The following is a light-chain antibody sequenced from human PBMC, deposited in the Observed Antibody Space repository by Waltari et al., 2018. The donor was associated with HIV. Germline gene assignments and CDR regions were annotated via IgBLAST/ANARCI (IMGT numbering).Light chain of an antibody. CDR2: EVS. Sequence: QSALTQPASVSGSPGQSITISCTGTSSDVGSYNLVSWYQQHPCKAPKLMIYEVSKRPSGVSTRFSCSKSGNTASLTISGLQAEDEADYYCCSYVGWSTILYVFGTGTKVTVL. V-gene: IGLV2-23*02. CDR3: CSYVGWSTILYV. J-gene: IGLJ1*01. CDR1: SSDVGSYNL.